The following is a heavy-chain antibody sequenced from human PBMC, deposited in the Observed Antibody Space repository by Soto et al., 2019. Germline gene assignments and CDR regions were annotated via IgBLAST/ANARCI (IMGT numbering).Heavy chain of an antibody. CDR2: INPSGGST. J-gene: IGHJ6*02. CDR3: AAAYDFGVVMHPSYYYYGMDV. Sequence: ASVKVSCKASGYTFTSYYIHWVRQAPGQGLEWMGIINPSGGSTSYAQKFQGRVTMTRDTSTSTVYMELSSLRSEDTAVYYCAAAYDFGVVMHPSYYYYGMDVWGQGTTVTVSS. D-gene: IGHD3-3*01. V-gene: IGHV1-46*01. CDR1: GYTFTSYY.